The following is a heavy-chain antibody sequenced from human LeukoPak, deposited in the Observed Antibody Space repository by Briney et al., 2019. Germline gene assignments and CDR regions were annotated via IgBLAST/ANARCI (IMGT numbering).Heavy chain of an antibody. CDR2: MYTGGST. Sequence: GGSLRLSCAASGFTVSSNPMSWLRQAPGKGLEWVSVMYTGGSTFYANSVKGRFTISRDNTKNTLHLQMNSLRAEDTGVYYCARTEYTSGWTEIFDYWGQGTLVAVFS. D-gene: IGHD6-19*01. CDR1: GFTVSSNP. V-gene: IGHV3-53*01. J-gene: IGHJ4*02. CDR3: ARTEYTSGWTEIFDY.